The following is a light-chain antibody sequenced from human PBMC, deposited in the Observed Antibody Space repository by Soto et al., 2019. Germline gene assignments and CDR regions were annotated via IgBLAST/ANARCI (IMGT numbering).Light chain of an antibody. CDR1: QSISKW. CDR2: DAS. CDR3: QQYNSYSGI. J-gene: IGKJ1*01. Sequence: DIQMTQSPSTLSAYVGDRVTITCRASQSISKWLARYQQKPGKAPELLIYDASSLESGVPSRFSGSGSGTEFTLTISSLQPDDSATYYCQQYNSYSGIFGQGTKVDIK. V-gene: IGKV1-5*01.